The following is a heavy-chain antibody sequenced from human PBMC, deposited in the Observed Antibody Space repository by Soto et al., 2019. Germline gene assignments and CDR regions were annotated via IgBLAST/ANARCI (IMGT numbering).Heavy chain of an antibody. CDR2: INSDGSST. J-gene: IGHJ3*02. V-gene: IGHV3-74*01. Sequence: GGSLRLSCAASGFTFSSYWMHWVRQAPGKGLVWVSRINSDGSSTSYADSVKGRFTISRDNAKNTLYLQMNSLRAEDTAVYYCARWSGQNLGELSLTLLDAFDIWGQGTMVTVSS. D-gene: IGHD3-16*02. CDR3: ARWSGQNLGELSLTLLDAFDI. CDR1: GFTFSSYW.